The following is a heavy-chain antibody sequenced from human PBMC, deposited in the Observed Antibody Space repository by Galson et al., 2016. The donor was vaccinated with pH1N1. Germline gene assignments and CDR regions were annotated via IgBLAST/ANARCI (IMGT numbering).Heavy chain of an antibody. CDR3: ARVGLGGPFDS. J-gene: IGHJ4*02. D-gene: IGHD3-16*01. V-gene: IGHV4-61*02. CDR2: IYTSGST. CDR1: GGSISRGSYY. Sequence: TLSLTCSVSGGSISRGSYYWNWIRQPAGRGLEWIGRIYTSGSTNYNPSLKSQVTISLDTSKNQISLKLSSVTAADTAVYYCARVGLGGPFDSLGQGTPVTVSS.